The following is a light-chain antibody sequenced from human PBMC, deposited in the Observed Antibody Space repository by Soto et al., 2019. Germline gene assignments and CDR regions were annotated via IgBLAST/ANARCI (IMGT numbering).Light chain of an antibody. CDR1: ESIANY. Sequence: DVQMTQSSSSLSASVGDRVIITCQANESIANYLNWFQQKPGKAPRLLISDASHLERGVPSRFSGSGSGTHFILTISNLQPEDFATYYCQQFNSLFGQGTRLEIK. V-gene: IGKV1-33*01. CDR2: DAS. J-gene: IGKJ5*01. CDR3: QQFNSL.